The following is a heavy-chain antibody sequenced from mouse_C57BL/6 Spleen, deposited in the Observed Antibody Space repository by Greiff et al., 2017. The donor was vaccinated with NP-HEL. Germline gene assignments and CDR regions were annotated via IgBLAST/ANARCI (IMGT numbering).Heavy chain of an antibody. CDR2: IDPSDSYT. V-gene: IGHV1-69*01. D-gene: IGHD2-5*01. CDR1: GYTFTSYW. Sequence: QVQLQQPGAELVMPGASVKLSCKASGYTFTSYWMHWVKQRPGQGLEWIGEIDPSDSYTNYNQKFKGKSTLTVDKSSSTAYMQLSSLTSEDSAVYYCARRESNEGWFAYWGQGTLVTVSA. J-gene: IGHJ3*01. CDR3: ARRESNEGWFAY.